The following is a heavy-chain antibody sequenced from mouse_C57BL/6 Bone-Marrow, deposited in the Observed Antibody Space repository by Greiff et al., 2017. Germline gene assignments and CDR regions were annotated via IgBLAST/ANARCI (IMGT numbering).Heavy chain of an antibody. J-gene: IGHJ4*01. V-gene: IGHV10-1*02. CDR3: VRHSYYAMDY. Sequence: EVQRVESGGGLVQPKGSLKLSCAASGFTFNTYAMNWVRQAPGKGLEWVARIRSKSNNYATYYADTVKDRFTISRDDSQSMLYLQMNNLKTEDTAMYYCVRHSYYAMDYWGQGTSVTASS. CDR2: IRSKSNNYAT. CDR1: GFTFNTYA.